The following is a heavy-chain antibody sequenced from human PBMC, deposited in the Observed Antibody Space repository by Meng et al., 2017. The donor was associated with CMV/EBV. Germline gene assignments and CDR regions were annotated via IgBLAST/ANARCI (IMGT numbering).Heavy chain of an antibody. CDR1: GGSFSGYY. Sequence: GSLRLSCAVYGGSFSGYYWSWIRKPPGKGLEWIGEINHSGSTNYKPSLKSRVTISVDTSKNQFSLKLSSVTAADTAVYYCARGSEVLTIFGVVIKRGPSYYYGMDVWGQGTTVTVSS. CDR3: ARGSEVLTIFGVVIKRGPSYYYGMDV. J-gene: IGHJ6*02. D-gene: IGHD3-3*01. CDR2: INHSGST. V-gene: IGHV4-34*01.